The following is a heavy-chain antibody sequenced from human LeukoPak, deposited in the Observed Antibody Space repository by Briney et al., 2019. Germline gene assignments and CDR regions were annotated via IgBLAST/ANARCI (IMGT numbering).Heavy chain of an antibody. Sequence: GGSLRLSCAASGFTFSDYYMSWIRQAPGKGLEWVSYISSRSSYTNYADSVKGRFTISRDNAKNSLYLQMNSLRAEDTAVYYCARDGPGRRTVTTGPNYFDYWGQGTLVTVSS. CDR1: GFTFSDYY. V-gene: IGHV3-11*06. D-gene: IGHD4-17*01. CDR2: ISSRSSYT. J-gene: IGHJ4*02. CDR3: ARDGPGRRTVTTGPNYFDY.